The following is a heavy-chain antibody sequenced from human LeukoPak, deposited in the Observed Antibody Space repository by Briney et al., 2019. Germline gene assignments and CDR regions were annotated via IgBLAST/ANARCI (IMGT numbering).Heavy chain of an antibody. D-gene: IGHD2-2*01. CDR3: AVRQLLWDHAYNDY. J-gene: IGHJ4*02. CDR1: GGSINSDNYY. Sequence: SETLSLTCTVSGGSINSDNYYWSWIRQHPGKGLDWIGYIHYSGSTSYNPSLKSRVTISVDTSKNQFSLKLSSVTAADTAVYYCAVRQLLWDHAYNDYWGQGTLVTVSS. V-gene: IGHV4-31*03. CDR2: IHYSGST.